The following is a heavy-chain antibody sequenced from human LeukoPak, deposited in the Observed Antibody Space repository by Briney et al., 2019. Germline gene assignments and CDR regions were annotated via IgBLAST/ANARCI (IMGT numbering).Heavy chain of an antibody. Sequence: GASVKVSCKASGYTFTSYAMNWVRQAPGQGLEWMGGIIPIFGTANYAQKFQGRVTITADKSTSTAYMELSSLRSEDTAVYYCARDRGELVVATSFDYWGQGTLVTVSS. CDR2: IIPIFGTA. J-gene: IGHJ4*02. D-gene: IGHD5-12*01. CDR1: GYTFTSYA. CDR3: ARDRGELVVATSFDY. V-gene: IGHV1-69*06.